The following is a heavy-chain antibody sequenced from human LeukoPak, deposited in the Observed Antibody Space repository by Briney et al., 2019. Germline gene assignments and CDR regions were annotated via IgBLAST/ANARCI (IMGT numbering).Heavy chain of an antibody. CDR1: GYSFTSYW. J-gene: IGHJ6*02. V-gene: IGHV5-51*01. CDR3: ATGGTRKAYYYYGLDV. CDR2: IHPGDSDT. D-gene: IGHD3-16*01. Sequence: GESLKISCKGSGYSFTSYWIGWVRQMPGKGLEWMWIIHPGDSDTRYSPSFQGQVTISADKSISTAYLQWRSLQASGTAMYHCATGGTRKAYYYYGLDVWGQGTTVTVSS.